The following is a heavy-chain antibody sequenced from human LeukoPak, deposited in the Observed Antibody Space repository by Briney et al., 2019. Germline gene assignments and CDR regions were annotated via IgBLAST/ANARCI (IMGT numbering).Heavy chain of an antibody. V-gene: IGHV4-59*08. CDR1: GGSISSYY. CDR2: IYYSGIT. J-gene: IGHJ4*02. D-gene: IGHD6-19*01. Sequence: SETLSLTCTVSGGSISSYYWSWIRQPPGKGLEWIGYIYYSGITYYNPSLTSRVTISVDTSKNQFSLRLTSVTAADTAVYYCAGHGSRAVAGYFDYWGQGTLVTVSS. CDR3: AGHGSRAVAGYFDY.